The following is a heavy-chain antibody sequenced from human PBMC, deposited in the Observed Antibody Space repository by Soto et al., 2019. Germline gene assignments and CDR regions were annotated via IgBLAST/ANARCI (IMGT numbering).Heavy chain of an antibody. J-gene: IGHJ6*02. V-gene: IGHV1-69*06. CDR1: GGTFSSYA. D-gene: IGHD3-9*01. CDR2: IIPIFGTA. CDR3: ARAEDYDILTGHARSLDV. Sequence: ASVKVSCKASGGTFSSYAISWVRQAPGQGLEWMGGIIPIFGTANYAQKFQGRVTITADKSTSTAYMELSSLRSEDTAVYYCARAEDYDILTGHARSLDVWGQGTTVTVSS.